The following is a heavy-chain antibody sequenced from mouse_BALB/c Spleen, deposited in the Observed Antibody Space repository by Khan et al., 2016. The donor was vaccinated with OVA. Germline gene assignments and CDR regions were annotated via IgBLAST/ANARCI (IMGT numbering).Heavy chain of an antibody. CDR1: GYSITSGYF. V-gene: IGHV3-6*02. D-gene: IGHD1-1*01. CDR2: ISYDGSN. CDR3: ARITTVVAGDYYAMDY. Sequence: EVQLQESGPGLVKPSQSLSLTCSVTGYSITSGYFWNWIRQFPGNKLEWMGYISYDGSNNYNPSLKNRISITRDTSKNQFFLKLNSGTTEDTATYDCARITTVVAGDYYAMDYWGQGTSVTVSS. J-gene: IGHJ4*01.